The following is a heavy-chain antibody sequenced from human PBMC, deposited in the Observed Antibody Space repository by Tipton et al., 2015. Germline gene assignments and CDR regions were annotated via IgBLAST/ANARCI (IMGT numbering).Heavy chain of an antibody. CDR3: ARDLEHGMDV. Sequence: TLSLTCTVSDGSISNYYWGWIRQSPGKGLEWIGYISYSGSTHYNPSLKRRVTISLDASKNQFSLTLNSVTAADTAVYYCARDLEHGMDVWGQGTTVTVSS. CDR2: ISYSGST. J-gene: IGHJ6*02. CDR1: DGSISNYY. D-gene: IGHD5-24*01. V-gene: IGHV4-59*01.